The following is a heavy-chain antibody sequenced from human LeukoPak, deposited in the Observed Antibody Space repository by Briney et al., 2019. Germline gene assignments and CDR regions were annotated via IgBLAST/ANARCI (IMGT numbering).Heavy chain of an antibody. CDR2: ISSSGSTI. Sequence: GGSLRLSCAASGFTFSSYEMNWVRQAPGKGLEWVSYISSSGSTIYYADSVKGRFTISRDNAKNSLYLQMNSLRAEDTAVYYCARGGLRYFDWRGHDAFDIWGQGTMVTVSS. J-gene: IGHJ3*02. V-gene: IGHV3-48*03. D-gene: IGHD3-9*01. CDR1: GFTFSSYE. CDR3: ARGGLRYFDWRGHDAFDI.